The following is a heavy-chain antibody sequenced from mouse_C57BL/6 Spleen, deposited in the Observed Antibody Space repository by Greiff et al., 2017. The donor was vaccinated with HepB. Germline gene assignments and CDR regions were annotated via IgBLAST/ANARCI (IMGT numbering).Heavy chain of an antibody. CDR3: ARGHYGSSPYYFDY. D-gene: IGHD1-1*01. J-gene: IGHJ2*01. V-gene: IGHV1-55*01. Sequence: VQLQQPGAELVKPGASVKMSCKASGYTFTSYWITWVKQRPGQGLEWIGDIYPGSGSTNYNEKFKSKATLTVDTSSSTAYMQLSSLTSEDSAVYYCARGHYGSSPYYFDYWGQGTTLTVSS. CDR1: GYTFTSYW. CDR2: IYPGSGST.